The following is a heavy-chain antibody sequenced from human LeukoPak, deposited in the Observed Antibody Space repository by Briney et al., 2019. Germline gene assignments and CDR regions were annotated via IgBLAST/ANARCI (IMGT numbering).Heavy chain of an antibody. J-gene: IGHJ4*02. CDR3: ARVASGYSSGWYDY. CDR2: IYHSGST. D-gene: IGHD6-19*01. V-gene: IGHV4-4*02. Sequence: SETLSLTCAVSGGSISSSNWWSWVRQPPGKGLEWIGEIYHSGSTNYNPSLKSRVTISVDTSKNQFSLKLSSVTAADTAVYYCARVASGYSSGWYDYWGQGTLVTVSS. CDR1: GGSISSSNW.